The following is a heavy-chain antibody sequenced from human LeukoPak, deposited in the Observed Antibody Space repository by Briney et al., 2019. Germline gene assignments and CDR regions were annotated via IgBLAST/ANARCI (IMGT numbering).Heavy chain of an antibody. Sequence: GGSLGLSCAASGFTFSTYAVNWVCQAPGQGLEWVANIGKDGSGNHYADSVKGRFTISRDNAKNSLYLQMNSLRADDTAVYYCARDLDYYATDYWGQGTLVTVSS. J-gene: IGHJ4*02. CDR3: ARDLDYYATDY. CDR2: IGKDGSGN. D-gene: IGHD3/OR15-3a*01. CDR1: GFTFSTYA. V-gene: IGHV3-7*01.